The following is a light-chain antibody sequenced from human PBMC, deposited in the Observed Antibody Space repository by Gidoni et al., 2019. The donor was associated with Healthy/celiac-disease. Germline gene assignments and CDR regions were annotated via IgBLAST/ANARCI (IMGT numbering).Light chain of an antibody. CDR2: EVS. Sequence: QPALTQPASVSGSPGQSITLSCTGTSSDVGGYNYVSWYQQHPGKAPKLMLYEVSNRPSGVSNRFSRSQSGNTASLTISGLQAEDEADYYCSSSTSSSTLYVVFGGGTKLTVL. CDR1: SSDVGGYNY. J-gene: IGLJ2*01. CDR3: SSSTSSSTLYVV. V-gene: IGLV2-14*01.